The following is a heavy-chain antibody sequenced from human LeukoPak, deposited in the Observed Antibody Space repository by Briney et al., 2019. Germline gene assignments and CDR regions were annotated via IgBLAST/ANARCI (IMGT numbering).Heavy chain of an antibody. CDR1: GFTFSSFA. V-gene: IGHV3-23*01. Sequence: PGGSLTLSCAASGFTFSSFAMSWVRQAPGKGLEWVSAISASGGSTDYADSVKGRFTISRDNSKNTLYLQMNSLRAGDTAIYYCVKSTGDWRWGPGTLVTVSS. J-gene: IGHJ4*02. CDR2: ISASGGST. D-gene: IGHD3-10*01. CDR3: VKSTGDWR.